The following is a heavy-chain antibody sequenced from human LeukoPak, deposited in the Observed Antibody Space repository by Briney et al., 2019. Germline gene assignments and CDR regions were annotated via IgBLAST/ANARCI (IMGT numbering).Heavy chain of an antibody. D-gene: IGHD3-22*01. CDR3: ARDETYYYDSSGYSGLGY. CDR1: GYTFTGYY. V-gene: IGHV1-2*02. CDR2: INPNSGGT. J-gene: IGHJ4*02. Sequence: ASVKVSCKASGYTFTGYYMHWVRQAPGQGLEWMGWINPNSGGTNYAQKFQGRVTMTRDTSISTAYMELSRLRSDDTAVYYCARDETYYYDSSGYSGLGYWGQGTLVTVSS.